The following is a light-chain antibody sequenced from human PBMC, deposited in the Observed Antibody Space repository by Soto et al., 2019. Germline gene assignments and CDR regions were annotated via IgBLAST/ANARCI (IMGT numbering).Light chain of an antibody. CDR2: GAS. V-gene: IGKV3-20*01. CDR1: QSVSTTY. Sequence: EIVLTQSPGTLSLSPGEGATLSCRASQSVSTTYLAWYQQNPGQAPRLLIHGASSRATGIPDRFSGSGSGTDFTLTISGLEPEDFAMFYCQQYGSSPITFGQGTKLEIK. J-gene: IGKJ2*01. CDR3: QQYGSSPIT.